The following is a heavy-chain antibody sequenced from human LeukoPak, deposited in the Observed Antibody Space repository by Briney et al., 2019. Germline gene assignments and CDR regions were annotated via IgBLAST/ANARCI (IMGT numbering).Heavy chain of an antibody. J-gene: IGHJ4*02. Sequence: GGSLRLSCAASGFTFSDYYMSWVRQAPGKGLEWVSYISSGGATIKYAEPVKGRFTISRDNAKNSLYLQMSSVRVEDTAVYYCARVPGSRSPYYFDSWGQGALVTVSP. CDR2: ISSGGATI. D-gene: IGHD1-26*01. CDR1: GFTFSDYY. CDR3: ARVPGSRSPYYFDS. V-gene: IGHV3-11*04.